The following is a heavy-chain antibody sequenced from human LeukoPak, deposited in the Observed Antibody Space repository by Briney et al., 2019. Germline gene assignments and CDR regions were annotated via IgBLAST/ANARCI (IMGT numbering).Heavy chain of an antibody. CDR1: GGSFSGYY. J-gene: IGHJ3*02. Sequence: SETLSLTCAVYGGSFSGYYWSWIRQPPGKGLEWIGEINHSGSTNYNPYLKSRVTISVDTSKNQFSLKLSSVTAADTAVYYCAREDYGSGRHIRGDAFDIWGQGTMVTVSS. CDR2: INHSGST. CDR3: AREDYGSGRHIRGDAFDI. D-gene: IGHD3-10*01. V-gene: IGHV4-34*01.